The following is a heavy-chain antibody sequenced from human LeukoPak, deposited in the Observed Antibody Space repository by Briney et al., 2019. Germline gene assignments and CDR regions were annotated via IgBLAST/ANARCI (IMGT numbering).Heavy chain of an antibody. D-gene: IGHD3-10*01. J-gene: IGHJ4*02. V-gene: IGHV4-59*08. CDR3: ARHRGTELLWFGELGEFDY. CDR1: GGSISSYY. Sequence: SETLSLTCTVSGGSISSYYWSWIRQPPGKGLEWIGYIYYSGSTNYNPSLKSRVTISVDTSKNQFSLKLSSVTAADTAVYYCARHRGTELLWFGELGEFDYWGQGTLVTVSS. CDR2: IYYSGST.